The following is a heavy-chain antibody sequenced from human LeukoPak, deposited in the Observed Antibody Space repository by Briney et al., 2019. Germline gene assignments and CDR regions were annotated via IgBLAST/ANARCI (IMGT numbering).Heavy chain of an antibody. J-gene: IGHJ4*02. D-gene: IGHD5-24*01. V-gene: IGHV3-74*01. CDR2: INSDGSST. Sequence: GGSLRLSCAASGFTVSSYWMYWVRQVRGKGLVWVSRINSDGSSTTYADSVKGRFTISRDNAKNTLYLQMNSLRVEDTAVYYCVRGPSRDGHRHWGQGTLVTVSS. CDR1: GFTVSSYW. CDR3: VRGPSRDGHRH.